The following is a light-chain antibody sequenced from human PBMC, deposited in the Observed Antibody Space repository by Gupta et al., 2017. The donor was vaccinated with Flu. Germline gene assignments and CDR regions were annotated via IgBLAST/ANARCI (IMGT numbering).Light chain of an antibody. CDR2: ETS. Sequence: THSPVILSLSRGERATVSCRASQSDSSFVAWYQQMPGQPPRLLIYETSHRATGIPARFSGSGYGTEFTLTISGLEPEDFAVYYCPQRNNWPYSFGQGTNVEI. J-gene: IGKJ2*01. V-gene: IGKV3-11*01. CDR1: QSDSSF. CDR3: PQRNNWPYS.